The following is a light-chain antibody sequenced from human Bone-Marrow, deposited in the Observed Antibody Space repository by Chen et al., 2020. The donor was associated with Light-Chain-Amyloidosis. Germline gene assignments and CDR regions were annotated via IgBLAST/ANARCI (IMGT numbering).Light chain of an antibody. CDR3: QQYGSSPLT. CDR2: GPS. Sequence: EIVLTQSPGTLPLSPGERATLSCRASQSVSSSYLAWYQQKPGQAPRLLIYGPSSRATGIPDRFSGSGSGTDFTLTISRLEPEDCAVYYCQQYGSSPLTFGPGTKVDIK. J-gene: IGKJ3*01. V-gene: IGKV3-20*01. CDR1: QSVSSSY.